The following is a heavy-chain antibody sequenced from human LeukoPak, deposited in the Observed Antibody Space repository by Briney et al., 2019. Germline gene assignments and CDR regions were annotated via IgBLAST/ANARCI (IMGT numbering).Heavy chain of an antibody. CDR2: IYPGDSDT. V-gene: IGHV5-51*01. Sequence: GESLKISCKGSGYSFTSYWIGWVRQMPGKGLERMGIIYPGDSDTRYSPSFQGQVTISADKSISTAYLQWSSLKASDTAMYYCARDGTPNYRSGWVYMDVWGKGTTVTISS. CDR3: ARDGTPNYRSGWVYMDV. CDR1: GYSFTSYW. D-gene: IGHD6-25*01. J-gene: IGHJ6*03.